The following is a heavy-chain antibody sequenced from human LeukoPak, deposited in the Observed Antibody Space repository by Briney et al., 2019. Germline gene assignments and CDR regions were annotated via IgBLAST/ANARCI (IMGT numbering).Heavy chain of an antibody. CDR1: GGTFSSYA. D-gene: IGHD5-24*01. Sequence: SVKVSCKASGGTFSSYAISWVRQATGQGLEWMGWMNPNSGNTGYAQKFQGRVTMTRNTSISTAYMELSSLRSEDTAVYFCASSRGWLQFYWFDPWGQGTLVTVSS. V-gene: IGHV1-8*02. CDR3: ASSRGWLQFYWFDP. CDR2: MNPNSGNT. J-gene: IGHJ5*02.